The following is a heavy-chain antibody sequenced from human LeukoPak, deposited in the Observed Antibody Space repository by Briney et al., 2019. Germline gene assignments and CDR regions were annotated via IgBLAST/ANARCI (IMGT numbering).Heavy chain of an antibody. Sequence: GRSLRLSCAASGFTFSSYGMHWVRQAPGKGLEWVAVISYDGSNKYYADSVKGRFTISRDNSKNTLYLQMNSLRAEDTAVYYCAKDMGIAAVHYGMDVWGQGTTVTVSS. CDR1: GFTFSSYG. V-gene: IGHV3-30*18. CDR3: AKDMGIAAVHYGMDV. J-gene: IGHJ6*02. D-gene: IGHD6-25*01. CDR2: ISYDGSNK.